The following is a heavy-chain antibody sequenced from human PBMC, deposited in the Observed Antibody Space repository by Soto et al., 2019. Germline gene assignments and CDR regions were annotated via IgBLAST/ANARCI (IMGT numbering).Heavy chain of an antibody. V-gene: IGHV4-39*01. J-gene: IGHJ6*02. CDR2: IYYSGST. CDR3: AFGEESRYYYYGMDV. CDR1: GGSIVSFC. Sequence: PLQPLCVRCTVSGGSIVSFCWGWIRKNPGKGLEWIGSIYYSGSTYYNPSLKSRVTISVDTSKNQFSLKLSSVTAADTAVYYCAFGEESRYYYYGMDVCGQGTTVTVSS. D-gene: IGHD3-10*01.